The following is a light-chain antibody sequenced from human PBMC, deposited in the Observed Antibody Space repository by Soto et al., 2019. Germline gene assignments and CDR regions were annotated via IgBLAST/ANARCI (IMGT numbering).Light chain of an antibody. CDR2: EVS. CDR1: SSDVGSYNL. CDR3: CSYAGSSSYV. V-gene: IGLV2-23*02. Sequence: QSGLAQPASGSGAPGQSITISCTGTSSDVGSYNLVSWYQQHPGKAPKLMIYEVSKRPSGVSNRFSGSKSGNTASLTISGLQAEDEADSYCCSYAGSSSYVFGTGTKVTVL. J-gene: IGLJ1*01.